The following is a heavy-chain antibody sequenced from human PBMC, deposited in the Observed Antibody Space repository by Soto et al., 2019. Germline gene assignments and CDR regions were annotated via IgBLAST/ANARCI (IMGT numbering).Heavy chain of an antibody. V-gene: IGHV3-30*18. CDR2: ISYDGSNK. J-gene: IGHJ4*02. Sequence: QVQLVESGGGVVQPGRSLRLSCAASGFTFSSYGMHWVRQAPGKGLEWVAVISYDGSNKYYADSVKGRFTISRDNSKNTLYLQMNSLRAEDTDVYYCAKLSRSYDSSGSGGQGTLVTVSS. CDR1: GFTFSSYG. D-gene: IGHD3-22*01. CDR3: AKLSRSYDSSGS.